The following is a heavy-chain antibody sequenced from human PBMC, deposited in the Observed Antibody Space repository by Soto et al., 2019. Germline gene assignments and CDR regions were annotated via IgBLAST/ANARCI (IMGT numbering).Heavy chain of an antibody. J-gene: IGHJ4*02. CDR1: GFTFSSYA. V-gene: IGHV3-23*01. CDR2: ISGSGGST. Sequence: EVQLLESGGGLVQPGGSLRLSCAASGFTFSSYAMSWVRQAPGKGLEWVSSISGSGGSTYYADSVKGRFTISRDNSNNTLYLQMYSLRAEDTAVYYCAKARYYDSTGYLYYFDYWGQGTLVTVSS. CDR3: AKARYYDSTGYLYYFDY. D-gene: IGHD3-22*01.